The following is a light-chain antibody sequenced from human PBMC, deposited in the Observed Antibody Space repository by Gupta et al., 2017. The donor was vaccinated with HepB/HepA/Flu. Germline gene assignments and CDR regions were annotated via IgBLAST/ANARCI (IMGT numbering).Light chain of an antibody. CDR3: SSYTSSSTLYV. CDR1: RRDVGGYNY. Sequence: QSALTQPASVSGSPGQSITISGTGTRRDVGGYNYVSWYQQHPGKAPKLMIYDVSNRPSGVSNRFSSSKSGNTASLTISGLQAEDEADYYCSSYTSSSTLYVFGTGTKVTVL. V-gene: IGLV2-14*01. J-gene: IGLJ1*01. CDR2: DVS.